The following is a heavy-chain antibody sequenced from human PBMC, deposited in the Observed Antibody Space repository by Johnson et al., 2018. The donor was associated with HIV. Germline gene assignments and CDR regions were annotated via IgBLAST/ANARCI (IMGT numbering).Heavy chain of an antibody. J-gene: IGHJ3*02. D-gene: IGHD1-26*01. CDR2: IKQDGSEK. CDR1: GFTFDYYA. CDR3: AREKGSGSYSIHAFDI. Sequence: VQLVESGGGLVQPGRSLRLSCAASGFTFDYYAMHWVRQAPGKGLEWVANIKQDGSEKYYVDSVKGRFTISRDNSKNTLYLQMNRLRAEDTAVYYCAREKGSGSYSIHAFDIWGQGTMVTVSS. V-gene: IGHV3-7*01.